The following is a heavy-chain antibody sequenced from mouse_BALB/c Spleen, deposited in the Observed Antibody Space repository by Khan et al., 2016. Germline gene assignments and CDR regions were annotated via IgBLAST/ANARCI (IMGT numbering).Heavy chain of an antibody. J-gene: IGHJ4*01. CDR1: GFAFSSYD. D-gene: IGHD2-1*01. Sequence: EVELVESGGGLVKPGGSLKLSCAASGFAFSSYDMSWVRQTPEKRLEWVAYISSGGGSTYYPDTVKGRFTISRDNAKHTLYLQMSSLKSEDTAMYYCARQRYGNYYYYAMDYWGQGTAVTVSS. V-gene: IGHV5-12-1*01. CDR3: ARQRYGNYYYYAMDY. CDR2: ISSGGGST.